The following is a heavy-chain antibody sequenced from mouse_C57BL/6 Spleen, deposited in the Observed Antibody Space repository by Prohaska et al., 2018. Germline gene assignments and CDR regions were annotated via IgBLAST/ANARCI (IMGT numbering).Heavy chain of an antibody. CDR3: VREASYYFDY. J-gene: IGHJ2*01. Sequence: EVQLVESGGGLVQPKGSLKLSCAASGFTFNTYAMHWVRPAPVKGLEWVARIRSKSSNYATYNADSMKERVTSGRDESQSRLYLEMKNLKTEDTAMYYCVREASYYFDYWGQGTTLTVSS. V-gene: IGHV10-3*01. CDR2: IRSKSSNYAT. CDR1: GFTFNTYA.